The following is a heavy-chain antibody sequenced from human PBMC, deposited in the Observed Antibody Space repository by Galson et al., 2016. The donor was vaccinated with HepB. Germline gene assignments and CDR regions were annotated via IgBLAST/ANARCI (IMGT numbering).Heavy chain of an antibody. CDR3: VRDRDRTLDY. D-gene: IGHD1-7*01. CDR1: GGTFSTYG. Sequence: SVKVSCKASGGTFSTYGISWVRQAPGQGLEWMGRVIPILGVTTYAQKLQGRVTMTTDRSTNTAYMELRNLKSDDTAVYYCVRDRDRTLDYWGQGTLVTVSS. V-gene: IGHV1-69*04. J-gene: IGHJ4*02. CDR2: VIPILGVT.